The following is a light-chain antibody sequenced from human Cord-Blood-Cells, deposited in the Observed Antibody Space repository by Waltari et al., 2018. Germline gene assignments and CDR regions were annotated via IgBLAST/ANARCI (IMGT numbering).Light chain of an antibody. V-gene: IGLV2-14*01. J-gene: IGLJ2*01. CDR2: YVS. CDR3: SSYTSSSTLV. CDR1: RSDVGGYHY. Sequence: SALTQPAAVSGSPGQSIAIPCSRTRSDVGGYHYVSWYQQHPGKAPKLMIYYVSKRPSGVSNRFSGSKSGNTASLTISGLQAEDEADYYCSSYTSSSTLVFGGGTKLTVL.